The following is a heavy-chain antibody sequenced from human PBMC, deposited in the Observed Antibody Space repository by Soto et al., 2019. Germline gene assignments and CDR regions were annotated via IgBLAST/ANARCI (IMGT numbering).Heavy chain of an antibody. J-gene: IGHJ4*02. D-gene: IGHD3-10*01. CDR3: AGAYGTMVRGVVGDF. Sequence: QVQLVESGGGVVQPGRSLRLSCAASGFTFSSYAMHWVRQAPGKGLEWVAVISYDGSNKYYADSVKGRFTISRDNSKNALYLQMNSLRAADTAVYYCAGAYGTMVRGVVGDFWGQGTLVTVSS. CDR2: ISYDGSNK. V-gene: IGHV3-30-3*01. CDR1: GFTFSSYA.